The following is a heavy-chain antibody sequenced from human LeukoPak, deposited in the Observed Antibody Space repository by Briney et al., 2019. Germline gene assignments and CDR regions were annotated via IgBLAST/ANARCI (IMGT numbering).Heavy chain of an antibody. V-gene: IGHV3-7*01. CDR1: GFTFSSYW. CDR3: ARDSKIQLCDY. D-gene: IGHD5-18*01. CDR2: IKQDGSEK. J-gene: IGHJ4*02. Sequence: SGGSLRLSCAASGFTFSSYWMSWVRQAPGKGLEWVANIKQDGSEKYYVDSVKGRFTISRDDAKNSLYLQMNSLRAEDTAVYYCARDSKIQLCDYWGQGTLVTVSS.